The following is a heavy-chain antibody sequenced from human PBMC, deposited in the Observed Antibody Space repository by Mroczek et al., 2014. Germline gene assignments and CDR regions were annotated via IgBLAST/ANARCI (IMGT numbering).Heavy chain of an antibody. CDR2: INHSGST. D-gene: IGHD3-3*01. V-gene: IGHV4-34*01. CDR3: ARAPQGKEWLPLGNYYYYMDV. J-gene: IGHJ6*03. Sequence: QVQLQQWGAGLLKPSETLSLTCAVYGGSFSGYYWSWIRQPPGKGLEWIGEINHSGSTNYNPSLKSRVTISVDTSKNQFSLKLSSVTAADTAVYYCARAPQGKEWLPLGNYYYYMDVWGKGTTVTVSS. CDR1: GGSFSGYY.